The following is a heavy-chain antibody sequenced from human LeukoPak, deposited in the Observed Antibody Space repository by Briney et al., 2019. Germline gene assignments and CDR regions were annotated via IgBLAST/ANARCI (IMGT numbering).Heavy chain of an antibody. D-gene: IGHD2/OR15-2a*01. CDR1: GGTFSRYA. J-gene: IGHJ4*02. V-gene: IGHV1-69*05. Sequence: ASVKLSFKASGGTFSRYAISWVRHAPGQGLEWMGGIIPIFGTAKYAQKFQGRVTLTTDESTSTAYMELSSLRSEDTGVYYCVFDSNSSLSRSLQRYFYSWVRGTMVTVSS. CDR2: IIPIFGTA. CDR3: VFDSNSSLSRSLQRYFYS.